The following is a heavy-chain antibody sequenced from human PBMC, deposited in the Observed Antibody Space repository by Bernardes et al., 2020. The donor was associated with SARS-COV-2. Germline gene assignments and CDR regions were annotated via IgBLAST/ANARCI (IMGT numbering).Heavy chain of an antibody. CDR2: INHSGST. CDR3: ARHSEVVPRVRWGVGEGLFDP. D-gene: IGHD3-16*01. V-gene: IGHV4-34*01. J-gene: IGHJ5*02. Sequence: SETLSLTCAVYGGSFSGYYWGWIRQPPGKGLEWIGEINHSGSTNYNPSLKSRVTISVDTSKNQFSLKLNSVTAADTAVYYCARHSEVVPRVRWGVGEGLFDPWGQGTLVTVSS. CDR1: GGSFSGYY.